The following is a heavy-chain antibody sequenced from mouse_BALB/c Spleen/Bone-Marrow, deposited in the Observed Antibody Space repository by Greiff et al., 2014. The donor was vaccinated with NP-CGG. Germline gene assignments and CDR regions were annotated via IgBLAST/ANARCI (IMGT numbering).Heavy chain of an antibody. CDR3: ARGGISIDY. CDR1: GYAFSLYW. CDR2: IYPGDDDT. V-gene: IGHV1-80*01. J-gene: IGHJ2*01. Sequence: VQLVESGAELVRPGSSVKISCKASGYAFSLYWVNWVKQRPGRGLELIGQIYPGDDDTDYNGKFKGKATLTADRSSSTAYMQLGSLTSEDSAVYFCARGGISIDYWGHGTTLTVSS.